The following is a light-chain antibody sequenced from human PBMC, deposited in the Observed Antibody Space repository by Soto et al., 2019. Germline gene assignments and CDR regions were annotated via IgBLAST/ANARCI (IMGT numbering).Light chain of an antibody. CDR3: QEYTTYSRT. CDR1: QRISRW. Sequence: DIQMTQSPSTLSASVGDRVTITCRASQRISRWLAWYQQKPGRAHKVLIRDVSILESGVPSRCSGGGSGTQFNLTVTSLQPDDFATCYCQEYTTYSRTFGQGTKVEVK. V-gene: IGKV1-5*01. J-gene: IGKJ1*01. CDR2: DVS.